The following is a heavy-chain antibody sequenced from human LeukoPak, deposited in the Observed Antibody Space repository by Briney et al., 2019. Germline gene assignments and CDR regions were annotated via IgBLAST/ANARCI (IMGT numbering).Heavy chain of an antibody. J-gene: IGHJ4*02. V-gene: IGHV3-33*01. CDR1: GFTFSSYG. CDR3: ARGREWELPTPLKDFDY. CDR2: IWYDGSNK. Sequence: PGRSLRLSCAASGFTFSSYGMHWVRQAPGKGLEWVAVIWYDGSNKYYADSVKGRFTISRDNSKNTLYLQMNSLRAEDTAVYYRARGREWELPTPLKDFDYWGQGTLVTVSS. D-gene: IGHD1-26*01.